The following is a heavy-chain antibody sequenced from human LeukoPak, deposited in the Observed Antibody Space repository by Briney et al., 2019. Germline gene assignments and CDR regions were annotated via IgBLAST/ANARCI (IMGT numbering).Heavy chain of an antibody. V-gene: IGHV3-21*06. D-gene: IGHD3-22*01. J-gene: IGHJ3*02. CDR1: GFIFSSYS. Sequence: GGSLRLSCVASGFIFSSYSMNWVRQAPGKGLEWVSSITSSSTYMYYVDSAKGRFTISRDNAKSSLYLQMYGLRAEDTAVYYCARARISPYYYDTSGYRNDAFDIWGQGTMVTVSS. CDR2: ITSSSTYM. CDR3: ARARISPYYYDTSGYRNDAFDI.